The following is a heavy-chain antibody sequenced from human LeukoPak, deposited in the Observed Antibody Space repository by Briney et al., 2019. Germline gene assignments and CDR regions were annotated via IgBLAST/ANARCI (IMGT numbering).Heavy chain of an antibody. V-gene: IGHV4-59*01. CDR3: ARDRRYCSSTSCYTTFDY. Sequence: SGTLSLTCTVSGGSISSYYWSWIRQPPGKGLEWIGYIYYSGSTNYNPSLKSRVTISVDTSKNQFSLKLSSVTAVDTAVYYCARDRRYCSSTSCYTTFDYWGQGTLVTVSS. CDR1: GGSISSYY. D-gene: IGHD2-2*02. J-gene: IGHJ4*02. CDR2: IYYSGST.